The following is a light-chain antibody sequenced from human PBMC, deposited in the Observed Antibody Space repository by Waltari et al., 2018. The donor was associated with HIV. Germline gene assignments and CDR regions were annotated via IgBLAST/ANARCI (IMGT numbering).Light chain of an antibody. Sequence: QSALTQPASVSGSPGPSITLSCTGTSVDVGSYNLVSWYQQHPGKAPNLMIYEVSKRPSGVSNRFSGSKSGNTASLTISGLQAEDEADYYCCSYAGSSTLVVFGGGTKLTVL. CDR2: EVS. J-gene: IGLJ2*01. CDR1: SVDVGSYNL. V-gene: IGLV2-23*02. CDR3: CSYAGSSTLVV.